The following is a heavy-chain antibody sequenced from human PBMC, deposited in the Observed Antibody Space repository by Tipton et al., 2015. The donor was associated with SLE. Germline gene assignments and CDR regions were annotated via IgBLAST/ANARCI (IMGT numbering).Heavy chain of an antibody. CDR2: IYNSGSS. D-gene: IGHD3/OR15-3a*01. CDR1: GGSISSGGYY. V-gene: IGHV4-31*03. J-gene: IGHJ4*02. Sequence: TLSLTCTVSGGSISSGGYYWSWIRQHPGKGLEWIGYIYNSGSSYYNPSLRSRVTISVDSSKNQFSLKLSSVTAADTAMYYCARGRDWVGQVDYWGQGTLVTVSS. CDR3: ARGRDWVGQVDY.